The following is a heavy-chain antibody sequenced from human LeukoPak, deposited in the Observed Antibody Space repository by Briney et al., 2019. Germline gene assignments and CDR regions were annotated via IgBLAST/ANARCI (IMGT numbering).Heavy chain of an antibody. V-gene: IGHV4-39*07. D-gene: IGHD1-1*01. CDR3: ARARYVDGWFDP. Sequence: PSETLSLTCTVSGGSISSSSYYWGWIRQPPGKGLEWIGSIYYSGSTYYNPSLKSRVTISVDTSKNQFSLKLSSVTAADTAVYYCARARYVDGWFDPWGQGTLVTVSS. CDR1: GGSISSSSYY. CDR2: IYYSGST. J-gene: IGHJ5*02.